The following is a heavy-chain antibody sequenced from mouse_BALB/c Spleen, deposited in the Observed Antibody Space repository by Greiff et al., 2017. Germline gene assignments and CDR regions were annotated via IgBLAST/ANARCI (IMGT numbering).Heavy chain of an antibody. CDR2: IYPGSGNT. CDR3: ARGWFAY. CDR1: GYTFTDYY. V-gene: IGHV1-77*01. J-gene: IGHJ3*01. Sequence: VKLQESGAELARPGASVKLSCKASGYTFTDYYINWVKQRTGQGLEWIGEIYPGSGNTYYNEKFKGKATLTADKSSSTAYMQLSSLTSEDSAVYFCARGWFAYWGQGTLVTVSA.